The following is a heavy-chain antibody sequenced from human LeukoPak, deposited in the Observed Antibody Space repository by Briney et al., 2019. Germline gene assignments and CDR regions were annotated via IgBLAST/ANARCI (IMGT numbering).Heavy chain of an antibody. CDR2: ISSSSSRSSYI. D-gene: IGHD3-22*01. CDR3: ARDRSGDTMIYDY. Sequence: PGGSLRLSCAASGFTFNSYTMNWVHQAPGKGLEWVSSISSSSSRSSYIYYADSVKGRFTISRGNAKNSLYLQMNSLRAEDTAVYYCARDRSGDTMIYDYWGQGTLVTVSS. V-gene: IGHV3-21*01. CDR1: GFTFNSYT. J-gene: IGHJ4*02.